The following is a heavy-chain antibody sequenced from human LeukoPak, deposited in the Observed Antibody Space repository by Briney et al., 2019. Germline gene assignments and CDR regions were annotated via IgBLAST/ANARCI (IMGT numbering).Heavy chain of an antibody. CDR2: INRSGST. CDR3: ARRLCGGDCYYTFSY. CDR1: GGSFSGYY. V-gene: IGHV4-34*01. D-gene: IGHD2-21*02. J-gene: IGHJ4*02. Sequence: KPSETLSLTCAVYGGSFSGYYWSWIRQPPGKGLEWIGEINRSGSTNYNPSLKSRVTISVDTSKNQFSLKLSSVTAADTAVYYCARRLCGGDCYYTFSYWGQGTLVTVSS.